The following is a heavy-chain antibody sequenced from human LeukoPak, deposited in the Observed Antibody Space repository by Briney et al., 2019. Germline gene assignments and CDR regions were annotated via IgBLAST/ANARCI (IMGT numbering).Heavy chain of an antibody. Sequence: GRSLRLSCAASGFTFSNYGIHWVRQAPGKGLEWVSAISGSGGSTYYADSVKGRFTISRDNSKNTLYLQMNSLRAEDTAVYYCAKDLVTTVTTFDYWGQGTLVTVSS. CDR1: GFTFSNYG. CDR3: AKDLVTTVTTFDY. CDR2: ISGSGGST. J-gene: IGHJ4*02. V-gene: IGHV3-23*01. D-gene: IGHD4-17*01.